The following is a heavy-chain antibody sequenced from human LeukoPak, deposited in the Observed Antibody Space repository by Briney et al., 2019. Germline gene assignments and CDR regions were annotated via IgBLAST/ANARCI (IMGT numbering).Heavy chain of an antibody. CDR2: ISGSGISK. Sequence: QPGRSLRLSCAASGFTFSSYAMAWVRQAPGKGLEWVSVISGSGISKYYADSVKGRFTISRDNSKNTLYLQMSSLRAEDTAVYYCAKDGSGPHVISHYDYWGQGALVTVSS. CDR3: AKDGSGPHVISHYDY. V-gene: IGHV3-23*01. CDR1: GFTFSSYA. D-gene: IGHD6-19*01. J-gene: IGHJ4*02.